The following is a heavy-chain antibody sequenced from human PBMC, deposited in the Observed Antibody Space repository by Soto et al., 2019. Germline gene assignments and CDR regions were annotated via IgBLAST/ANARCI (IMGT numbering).Heavy chain of an antibody. V-gene: IGHV3-7*03. J-gene: IGHJ6*02. CDR3: TRKRFGMDV. CDR2: IKEDGSEK. Sequence: GESLKISCAASGFTFNSSWMSWVRQAPGKGLEWVANIKEDGSEKDYVDPVKGRLAITRDNAKNSLYLQMNNLRAEDTAVYFCTRKRFGMDVWGQGTTVTV. CDR1: GFTFNSSW.